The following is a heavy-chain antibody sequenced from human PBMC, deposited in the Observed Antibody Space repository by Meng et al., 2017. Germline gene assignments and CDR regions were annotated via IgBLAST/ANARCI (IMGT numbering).Heavy chain of an antibody. D-gene: IGHD2-21*02. J-gene: IGHJ4*02. CDR1: GGTFSSYA. CDR3: ARAGPLEYQAYCGGDCYSIHFDY. V-gene: IGHV1-69*06. CDR2: SIPIFGTA. Sequence: SVKVSCKASGGTFSSYAISWVRQAPGQGLEWMGGSIPIFGTANYAQKFQGRVTITADKSTSTAYMELSSLRSEDTAVYYCARAGPLEYQAYCGGDCYSIHFDYWGQGTLVTVSS.